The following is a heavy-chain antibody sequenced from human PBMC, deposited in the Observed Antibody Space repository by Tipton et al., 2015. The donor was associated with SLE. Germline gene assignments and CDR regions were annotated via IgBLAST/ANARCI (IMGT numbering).Heavy chain of an antibody. D-gene: IGHD2-2*02. CDR3: ARGYTDFDY. Sequence: TLSLTCTVSGGSITSHYWGWIRQPPGKGLEWIGYIYYSGSTNYNPSLKSRITMSVDTSKNQFSLRLSSVTAADTAVYYCARGYTDFDYWGQGTLVTVSS. CDR1: GGSITSHY. J-gene: IGHJ4*02. CDR2: IYYSGST. V-gene: IGHV4-59*11.